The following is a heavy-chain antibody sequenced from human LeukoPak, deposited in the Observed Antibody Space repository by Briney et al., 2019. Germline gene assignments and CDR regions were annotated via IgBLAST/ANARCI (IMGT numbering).Heavy chain of an antibody. CDR2: IYNSGST. CDR3: ARNPSGNYFDY. J-gene: IGHJ4*02. D-gene: IGHD1-26*01. Sequence: SETLSLTCAVSGNSISNTYYWGWIRQPPGKELEWIGSIYNSGSTHYNPSLKSRVTISVDTSKNQFSLKLSSVTAADTAVYYCARNPSGNYFDYWGQGPLVTVSS. V-gene: IGHV4-38-2*01. CDR1: GNSISNTYY.